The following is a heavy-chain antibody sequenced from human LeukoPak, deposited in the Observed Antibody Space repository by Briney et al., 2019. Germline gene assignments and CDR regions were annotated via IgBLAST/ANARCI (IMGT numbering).Heavy chain of an antibody. D-gene: IGHD3-10*01. CDR1: GCSISSGDYY. CDR3: ARDNYYGSGYNWFDP. J-gene: IGHJ5*02. Sequence: SQTLSLTCTVSGCSISSGDYYWSWLRQPPGKGLEWIRYIHYSGSTYYNPSLKSRVTISVDTSKNQFSLKLSSVTAADTAVYYCARDNYYGSGYNWFDPWGQGTLVTVSS. CDR2: IHYSGST. V-gene: IGHV4-30-4*01.